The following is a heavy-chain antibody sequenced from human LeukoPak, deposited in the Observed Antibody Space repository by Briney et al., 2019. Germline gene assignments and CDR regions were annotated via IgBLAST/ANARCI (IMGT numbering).Heavy chain of an antibody. V-gene: IGHV1-2*02. CDR1: GYTFIGHY. CDR2: INANSGDT. D-gene: IGHD6-19*01. CDR3: AREGWDQRDTAAFDY. Sequence: ASVKVSCKAPGYTFIGHYMHWARQAPGQGLEWMGWINANSGDTSSAQKFQGRVTMTRDTSINTVYMELSRLRPDDTAVYYCAREGWDQRDTAAFDYWGQGTLVTVSS. J-gene: IGHJ4*02.